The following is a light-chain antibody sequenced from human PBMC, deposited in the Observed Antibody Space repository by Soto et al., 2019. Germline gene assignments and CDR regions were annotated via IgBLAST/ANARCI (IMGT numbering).Light chain of an antibody. CDR3: CSYAGTYTYV. Sequence: QSVLTQPRSVSGSPGQSVTISCTGTDSNIGFYNFVSWYQQHPDKAPHLVIYDVNKRPSGVPDRFSGSKSGKTASLTISGLHADDEADYYCCSYAGTYTYVFGTGTKVTVL. V-gene: IGLV2-11*01. CDR2: DVN. CDR1: DSNIGFYNF. J-gene: IGLJ1*01.